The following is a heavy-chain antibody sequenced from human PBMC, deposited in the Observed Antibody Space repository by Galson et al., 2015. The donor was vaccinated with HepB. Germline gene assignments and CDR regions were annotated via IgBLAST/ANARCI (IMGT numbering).Heavy chain of an antibody. Sequence: LRLSCAASGFTFRSYDMHWVRQATGKGLEWVSAIGTAGDTYYPGSVKGRFTISRENAKNSLYLQMNSLRAGDTAVYYCARGDLYYFDYWGQGTLVTVSS. CDR2: IGTAGDT. J-gene: IGHJ4*02. CDR1: GFTFRSYD. V-gene: IGHV3-13*04. D-gene: IGHD5-24*01. CDR3: ARGDLYYFDY.